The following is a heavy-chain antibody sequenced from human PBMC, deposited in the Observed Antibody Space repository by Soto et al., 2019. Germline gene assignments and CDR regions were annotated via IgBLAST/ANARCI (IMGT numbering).Heavy chain of an antibody. CDR3: ARQTYTVTKLFATDYYYYTDV. Sequence: SETLSLTCTVSGGSISSYYWSWIRQPPGKGLEWIGYIYYSGSTNYNPSLKSRVTISIDTSKNQFSLKLSSVTAADTAVYYCARQTYTVTKLFATDYYYYTDVWGKGTTVTVSS. D-gene: IGHD4-17*01. CDR1: GGSISSYY. CDR2: IYYSGST. V-gene: IGHV4-59*08. J-gene: IGHJ6*03.